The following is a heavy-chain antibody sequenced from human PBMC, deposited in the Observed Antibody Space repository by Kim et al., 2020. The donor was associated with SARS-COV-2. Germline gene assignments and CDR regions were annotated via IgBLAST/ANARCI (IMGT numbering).Heavy chain of an antibody. D-gene: IGHD3-10*01. CDR2: INHSGST. V-gene: IGHV4-34*01. CDR1: GGSFSGYY. CDR3: AREPRTFGRHTRGLDY. J-gene: IGHJ4*02. Sequence: SETLSLTCAVYGGSFSGYYWSWIRQPPGKGLEWIGEINHSGSTNYNPSLKSRVTISVDTSKNQFSLKLSSVTAADTAVYYCAREPRTFGRHTRGLDYWGQGTLVTVSS.